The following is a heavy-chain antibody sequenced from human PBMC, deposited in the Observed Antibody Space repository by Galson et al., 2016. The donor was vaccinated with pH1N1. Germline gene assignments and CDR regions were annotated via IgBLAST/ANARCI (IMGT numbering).Heavy chain of an antibody. V-gene: IGHV3-23*01. D-gene: IGHD4-17*01. J-gene: IGHJ4*02. CDR3: AKVDRDDYGDYALDY. CDR2: LTDHGHT. Sequence: SLRLSCAAPGFSVSTYAVSWVRQAPGKGLEWVSGLTDHGHTYYADSVKGRFTIPRDNSTNTVYLQKSSLRADDTAVYYCAKVDRDDYGDYALDYWGQGTLSPSPQ. CDR1: GFSVSTYA.